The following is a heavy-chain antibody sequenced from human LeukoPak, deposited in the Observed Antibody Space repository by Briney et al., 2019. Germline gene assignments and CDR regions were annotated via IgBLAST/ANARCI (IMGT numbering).Heavy chain of an antibody. CDR1: GYTFTGYY. Sequence: GASVKVSCKASGYTFTGYYMNWVRQAPGQGLEWMGWINSDSGFTKYAQKFQGRVTMTRDTSITIVYMDLTRLTSDDTAVYYCARNFDMKGFDPWGQGTLVTVSS. CDR2: INSDSGFT. J-gene: IGHJ5*02. V-gene: IGHV1-2*02. CDR3: ARNFDMKGFDP. D-gene: IGHD3-9*01.